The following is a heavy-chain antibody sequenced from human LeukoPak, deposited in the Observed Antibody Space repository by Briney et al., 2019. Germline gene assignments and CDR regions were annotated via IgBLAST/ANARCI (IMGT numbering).Heavy chain of an antibody. V-gene: IGHV4-34*01. Sequence: PSETLSLTCAVYGGSFSGYYWSWIRQPPGKGLEWIGEINHSGSTNYNTSLKSRVTISVDTCKNQFSLKLSSVTAADTAVYYCARGRYLIHWGQGTLVTVSS. D-gene: IGHD1-14*01. CDR1: GGSFSGYY. CDR3: ARGRYLIH. CDR2: INHSGST. J-gene: IGHJ4*02.